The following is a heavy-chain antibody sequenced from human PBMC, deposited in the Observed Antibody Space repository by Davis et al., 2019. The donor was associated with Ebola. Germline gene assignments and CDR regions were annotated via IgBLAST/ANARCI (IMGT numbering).Heavy chain of an antibody. J-gene: IGHJ6*02. CDR1: GGSISSYY. D-gene: IGHD6-19*01. CDR3: AKEIAVAGIYYYYGMDV. Sequence: MPGGSLRLSCTVSGGSISSYYWSWIRQPPGKGLEWIGYIYYSGSTNYNPSLKSRVTISVDTSKNHFSLKLSSVTAADTAVYYCAKEIAVAGIYYYYGMDVWGQGTTVTVSS. CDR2: IYYSGST. V-gene: IGHV4-59*08.